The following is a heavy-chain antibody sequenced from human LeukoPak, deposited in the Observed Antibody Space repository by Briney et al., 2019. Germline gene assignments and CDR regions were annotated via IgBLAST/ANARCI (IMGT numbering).Heavy chain of an antibody. CDR1: GFTFSDYY. V-gene: IGHV3-11*01. J-gene: IGHJ4*02. Sequence: GGSLRLSCAASGFTFSDYYMNWIRQAPGKGLEWVSYISSRGSTAYYSDSVKGRFTISRDHSNNTLYLQMNSLRAEDTALYYCAKDGLGGYGSSWYFDNWGQGALVTVSS. CDR3: AKDGLGGYGSSWYFDN. CDR2: ISSRGSTA. D-gene: IGHD6-13*01.